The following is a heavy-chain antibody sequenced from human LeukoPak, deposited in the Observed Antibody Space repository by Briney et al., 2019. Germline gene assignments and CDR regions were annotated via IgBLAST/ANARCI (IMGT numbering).Heavy chain of an antibody. V-gene: IGHV3-48*02. CDR3: ARGTAVATGNFDY. J-gene: IGHJ4*02. CDR2: ISTSGRTM. CDR1: GFTFSSYA. D-gene: IGHD4-23*01. Sequence: GGSLRLSCAASGFTFSSYAMNWVRQAPGEGLEWVSYISTSGRTMIYADSVKGRFTISRDNAKNSLYLHMNSLRDEDTALYYCARGTAVATGNFDYWGQGTLVTVSS.